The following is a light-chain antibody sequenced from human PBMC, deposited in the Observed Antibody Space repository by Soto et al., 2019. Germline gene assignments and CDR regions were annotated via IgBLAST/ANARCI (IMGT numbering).Light chain of an antibody. J-gene: IGLJ2*01. Sequence: QSALTLPPSASGSPGQSVTIACSGTSSDVGGYDYVSWYQQHPGKAPRVIIYEVTQRPSGVPDRFSGSKSGNTASLTVSGLQSEDEADYYCSSYAGGNNVIFGGGTKLTVL. CDR3: SSYAGGNNVI. CDR1: SSDVGGYDY. CDR2: EVT. V-gene: IGLV2-8*01.